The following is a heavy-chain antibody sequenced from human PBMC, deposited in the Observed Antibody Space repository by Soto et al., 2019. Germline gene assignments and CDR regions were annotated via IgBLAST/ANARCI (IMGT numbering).Heavy chain of an antibody. D-gene: IGHD3-16*01. CDR3: ARSGWGGASISDY. CDR2: IWYDGSNK. Sequence: QVQLVESGGGVVQPGRSLRLSCAASGFTFSSYGMHWVRQAPGKGLEWVAVIWYDGSNKYYADSVKGRFTISRDNSKNTLYLQMNSLRAEDTAVYYCARSGWGGASISDYWGQGTLVTVSS. V-gene: IGHV3-33*01. J-gene: IGHJ4*02. CDR1: GFTFSSYG.